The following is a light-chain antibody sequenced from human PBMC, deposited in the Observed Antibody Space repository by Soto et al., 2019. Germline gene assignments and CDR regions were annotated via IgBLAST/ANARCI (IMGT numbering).Light chain of an antibody. CDR1: QSLVHNDGNTY. CDR2: KIS. V-gene: IGKV2-24*01. Sequence: DIVLTQTPLSSPVTLGQPASISCKSSQSLVHNDGNTYLSWLQQRPGQPPRPLIYKISNRFSGVPDRISGSGGGKDFPLKISRVEAEDVGVYYWMQAAQSFHTFGQGTKLEIK. J-gene: IGKJ2*01. CDR3: MQAAQSFHT.